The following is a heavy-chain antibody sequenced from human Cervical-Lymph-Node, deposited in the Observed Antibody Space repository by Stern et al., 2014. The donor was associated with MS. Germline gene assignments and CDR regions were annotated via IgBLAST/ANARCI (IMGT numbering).Heavy chain of an antibody. CDR3: AKDSVGYNKPIDY. D-gene: IGHD5-24*01. CDR2: SSGSGANT. Sequence: EVQLVESWGGLVQPGGSLRLSCATSGLPFASCAMNWVRQAPGNGLEWVFSSSGSGANTYYADSVKGRFTISRDNSKNTLSLQMNSLRVADTALYYCAKDSVGYNKPIDYWGQGTLVTVSS. CDR1: GLPFASCA. J-gene: IGHJ4*02. V-gene: IGHV3-23*04.